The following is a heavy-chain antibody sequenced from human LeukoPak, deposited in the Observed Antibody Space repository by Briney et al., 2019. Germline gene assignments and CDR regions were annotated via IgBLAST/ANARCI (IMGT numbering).Heavy chain of an antibody. Sequence: PSETLSLTCTVSGGSISSGSYYWSWIRQPAGKGLEWIGRIYTSGSTNYNPSLKSRVTISVDTSKNQFSLKLSSVTAADTAVYYCARDSGTYCSSTSCYTAYYYYMDVWGKGTTVTVSS. V-gene: IGHV4-61*02. CDR3: ARDSGTYCSSTSCYTAYYYYMDV. D-gene: IGHD2-2*02. J-gene: IGHJ6*03. CDR2: IYTSGST. CDR1: GGSISSGSYY.